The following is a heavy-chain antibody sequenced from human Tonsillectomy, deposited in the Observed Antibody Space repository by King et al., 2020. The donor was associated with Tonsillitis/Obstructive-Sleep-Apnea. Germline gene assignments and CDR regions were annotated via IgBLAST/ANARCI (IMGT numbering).Heavy chain of an antibody. V-gene: IGHV5-51*01. D-gene: IGHD1-1*01. CDR3: ARSAPGTGNTPFDS. J-gene: IGHJ4*02. CDR2: IFPSDSDT. CDR1: GYRFTGYW. Sequence: QLVQSGAEVKKPGESLKISCKGSGYRFTGYWIGWVRQMPGKGLEWMGIIFPSDSDTRYSPSFQGQVTTSADKSINTAYLQWSSLKASDTAMYYCARSAPGTGNTPFDSWGQGTLVTVSS.